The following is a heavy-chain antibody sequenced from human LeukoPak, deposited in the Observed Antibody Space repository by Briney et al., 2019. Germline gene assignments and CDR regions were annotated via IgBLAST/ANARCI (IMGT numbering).Heavy chain of an antibody. V-gene: IGHV1-69*04. D-gene: IGHD3-22*01. CDR1: GGTFSSYA. CDR3: AREEYYYDSSGYYVYYYYGMDV. Sequence: ASVKVSCKASGGTFSSYAISCVRQAPGQGLEWMERIIPILGIANYAQKFQGRVTITADKSTSTAYMELSSLRPEDTAVYYCAREEYYYDSSGYYVYYYYGMDVWGQGTTVTVSS. CDR2: IIPILGIA. J-gene: IGHJ6*02.